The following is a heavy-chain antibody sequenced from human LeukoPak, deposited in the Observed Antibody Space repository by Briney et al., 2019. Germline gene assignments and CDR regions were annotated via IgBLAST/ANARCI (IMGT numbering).Heavy chain of an antibody. D-gene: IGHD3-22*01. CDR2: IRYDGSNK. Sequence: GGSLRLSCAASGFTFSSYGMHWVRQAPGKGLEWVAFIRYDGSNKYYADSVKGRFTISRDNSKNTLYLQMNSLRAEDTAVYYCARDGKLSYDSSGYSPADAFDIWGQGTMVTVSS. V-gene: IGHV3-30*02. CDR3: ARDGKLSYDSSGYSPADAFDI. CDR1: GFTFSSYG. J-gene: IGHJ3*02.